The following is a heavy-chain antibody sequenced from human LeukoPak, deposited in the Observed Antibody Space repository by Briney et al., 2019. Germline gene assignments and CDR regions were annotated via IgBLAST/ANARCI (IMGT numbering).Heavy chain of an antibody. CDR3: ARVKLERRHDAFDI. Sequence: SDTLSLTCTVSGGSISSYYWSWLRQPPGKGLEWIGYIDRSRSTKYNPSLKSRLTISVDTSKNQFSLKLSSVTAADTAVYYCARVKLERRHDAFDIWGQGTMVRVSS. V-gene: IGHV4-59*01. CDR1: GGSISSYY. J-gene: IGHJ3*02. D-gene: IGHD1-1*01. CDR2: IDRSRST.